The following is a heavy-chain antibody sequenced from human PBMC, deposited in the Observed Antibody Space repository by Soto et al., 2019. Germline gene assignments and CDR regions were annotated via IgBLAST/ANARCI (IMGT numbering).Heavy chain of an antibody. J-gene: IGHJ4*02. CDR1: GGTFSSYA. V-gene: IGHV1-69*13. Sequence: SVKVSRKASGGTFSSYAISWVRQAPGQGLEWMGGIIPIFGTANYAQKFQGRATITADESTSTAYMELSSLRSEDTAVYYCARAEYDSSGYYHPHFDYWGQGTLVTVSS. D-gene: IGHD3-22*01. CDR3: ARAEYDSSGYYHPHFDY. CDR2: IIPIFGTA.